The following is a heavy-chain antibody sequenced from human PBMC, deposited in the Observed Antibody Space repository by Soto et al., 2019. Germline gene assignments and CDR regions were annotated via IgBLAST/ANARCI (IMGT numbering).Heavy chain of an antibody. J-gene: IGHJ5*02. Sequence: KTSETLSLSCAVYGWSFSGYYWSWIRQPPGKGLEWIGEINHSGSTNYNPSLKSRVTISVDTSKNQFSLKLSSVTAADTAVYYCARGPRYCSGGSCYRLYAWFDPWGQGTLVTVSS. D-gene: IGHD2-15*01. CDR1: GWSFSGYY. V-gene: IGHV4-34*01. CDR2: INHSGST. CDR3: ARGPRYCSGGSCYRLYAWFDP.